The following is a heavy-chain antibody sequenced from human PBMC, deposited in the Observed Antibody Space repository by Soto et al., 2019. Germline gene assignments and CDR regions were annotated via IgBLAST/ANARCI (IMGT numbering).Heavy chain of an antibody. Sequence: EVQLVESGGGLIQPGGSLRVSCAASGSTVSRSYMSWVRQAPGKGLEWVSVIYSGGSTNYADSVKGRFTISRDNSKNTXXXXMXXXXXXXXXVYYCARDTYYYDSSGQPYWGQGTLVTVSS. CDR1: GSTVSRSY. J-gene: IGHJ4*02. CDR2: IYSGGST. D-gene: IGHD3-22*01. CDR3: ARDTYYYDSSGQPY. V-gene: IGHV3-53*01.